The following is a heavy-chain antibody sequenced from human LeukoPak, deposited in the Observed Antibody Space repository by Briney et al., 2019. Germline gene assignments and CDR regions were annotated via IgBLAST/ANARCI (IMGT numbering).Heavy chain of an antibody. D-gene: IGHD6-25*01. CDR1: GGSISSYY. CDR3: GFSEGDF. V-gene: IGHV4-59*08. CDR2: IYYSGST. J-gene: IGHJ4*02. Sequence: SETLSLTCTVSGGSISSYYWSWIRQPPGKGLEWIGYIYYSGSTNYNPSLKSRVTISVDTSKNQFSLKLSSVTAADTAMYFCGFSEGDFWGQGALVTVSS.